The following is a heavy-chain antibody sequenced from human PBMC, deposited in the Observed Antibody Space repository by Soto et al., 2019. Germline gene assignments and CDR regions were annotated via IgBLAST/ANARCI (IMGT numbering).Heavy chain of an antibody. V-gene: IGHV4-31*03. D-gene: IGHD2-21*01. J-gene: IGHJ4*02. Sequence: QVQLQESGPELVKPSQTLSLTCTVSGCSISSGGYYWSWIRQHPGKGLDWIGYIYYSGSTYYNPTLKSRVTISVDTSNNQFSLKLSSVTAADTAVYYLARDKCARCGPDYWGQGTLVTVSS. CDR3: ARDKCARCGPDY. CDR1: GCSISSGGYY. CDR2: IYYSGST.